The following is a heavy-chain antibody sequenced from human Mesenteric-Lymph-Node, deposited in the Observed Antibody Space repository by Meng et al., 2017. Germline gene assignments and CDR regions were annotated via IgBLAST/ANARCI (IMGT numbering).Heavy chain of an antibody. CDR1: GYTFTNHH. J-gene: IGHJ4*02. Sequence: SVKVSCKASGYTFTNHHMHWVRQAPGQGLEWMGRIIPILGIANYAQKFQGRVTITADKSTSTAYMELSSLRSEDTAVYYCASAGSARAYDLFDYWGQGTLVTVSS. V-gene: IGHV1-69*02. CDR3: ASAGSARAYDLFDY. D-gene: IGHD3-9*01. CDR2: IIPILGIA.